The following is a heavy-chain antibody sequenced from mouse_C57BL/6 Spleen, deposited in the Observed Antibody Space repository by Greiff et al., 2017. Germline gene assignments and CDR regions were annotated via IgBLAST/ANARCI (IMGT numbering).Heavy chain of an antibody. Sequence: QVQLQQSGAELVKPGASVKLSCKASGYTFTEYTIHWVKQRSGQGLEWIGWFYPGSGSIKYNEKFKDKATLTADKSTSTVYMELSRLTSEDSAVYFCARHEGGSSYVYYAMDYWGQGTSVTVSS. CDR1: GYTFTEYT. J-gene: IGHJ4*01. CDR2: FYPGSGSI. CDR3: ARHEGGSSYVYYAMDY. D-gene: IGHD1-1*01. V-gene: IGHV1-62-2*01.